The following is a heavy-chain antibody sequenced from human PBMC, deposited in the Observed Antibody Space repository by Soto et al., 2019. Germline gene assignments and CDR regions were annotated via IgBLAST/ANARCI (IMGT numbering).Heavy chain of an antibody. Sequence: PSETLSLTCTVSGGSVSSGSYYWSWIRQPPGKGLEWIGYIYYSGSTNYNPSLKSRVTISVDTSKNQFSLKLSSVTAADTAVYYCASVRVLWFGRGNNWFDPWGRGTLVTVSS. V-gene: IGHV4-61*01. J-gene: IGHJ5*02. CDR2: IYYSGST. CDR1: GGSVSSGSYY. D-gene: IGHD3-10*01. CDR3: ASVRVLWFGRGNNWFDP.